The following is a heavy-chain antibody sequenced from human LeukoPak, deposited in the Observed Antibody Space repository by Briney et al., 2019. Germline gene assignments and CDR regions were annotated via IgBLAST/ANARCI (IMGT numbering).Heavy chain of an antibody. J-gene: IGHJ4*02. Sequence: GRSLRLSCAASGFTFSSYAMHWVRQAPGKGLEWVAVISYDGSNKYYADSVKGRFTISRDNSENTLYLQMNSLRAEDTAVYYCARGATYYYGSGSSQFDYWGQGTLVTVSS. V-gene: IGHV3-30*04. CDR1: GFTFSSYA. CDR2: ISYDGSNK. CDR3: ARGATYYYGSGSSQFDY. D-gene: IGHD3-10*01.